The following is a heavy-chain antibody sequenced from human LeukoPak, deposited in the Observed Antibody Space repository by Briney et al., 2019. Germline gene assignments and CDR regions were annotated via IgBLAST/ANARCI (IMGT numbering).Heavy chain of an antibody. CDR2: IYYSGST. J-gene: IGHJ5*02. V-gene: IGHV4-59*01. D-gene: IGHD2-2*01. CDR1: GVSIRSYY. CDR3: ARGRCSSTSCRDGWFDP. Sequence: SETLSLTCTVSGVSIRSYYWSWIRQPPGKGLEWIGYIYYSGSTNYNPSLKSRVTISVDTSKNQFSLKLSSVTAADTAVYYCARGRCSSTSCRDGWFDPWGQGTLVTVSS.